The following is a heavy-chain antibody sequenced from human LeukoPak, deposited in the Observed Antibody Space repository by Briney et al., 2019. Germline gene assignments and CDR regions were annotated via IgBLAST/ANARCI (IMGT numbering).Heavy chain of an antibody. CDR1: GFTVSSNY. D-gene: IGHD1-26*01. J-gene: IGHJ4*02. CDR2: INTDGSST. Sequence: GGSLRLSCAASGFTVSSNYMSWVRQAPGKGLVWVSRINTDGSSTSYADSVKGRFTISRDNAKNKLYLQMNSLRAEDTAVYYCAMGSPDEALDYWGQGTLVTVSS. V-gene: IGHV3-74*01. CDR3: AMGSPDEALDY.